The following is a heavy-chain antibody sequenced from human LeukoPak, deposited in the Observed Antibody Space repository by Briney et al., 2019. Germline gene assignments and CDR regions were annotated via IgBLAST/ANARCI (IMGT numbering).Heavy chain of an antibody. CDR1: GFTFSSYA. Sequence: GGSLRLSCAASGFTFSSYAMSWVRQAPGKGLEWVSAISGSGGSTYYADSVKGRFTISGDNSKNTLYLQMNSLRAEDTAVYYCAKGEWYHSGFDYWGQGTLVTVSS. CDR3: AKGEWYHSGFDY. V-gene: IGHV3-23*01. J-gene: IGHJ4*02. CDR2: ISGSGGST. D-gene: IGHD3-3*01.